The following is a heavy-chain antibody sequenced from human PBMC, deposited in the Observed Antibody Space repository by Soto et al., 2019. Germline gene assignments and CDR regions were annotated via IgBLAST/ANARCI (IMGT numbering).Heavy chain of an antibody. CDR2: ISSSSSYI. V-gene: IGHV3-21*01. CDR1: GFTFSSYS. J-gene: IGHJ4*02. CDR3: ARGRPVRGVIISPFDY. D-gene: IGHD3-10*01. Sequence: EVQLVESGGGLVKPGGSLRLSCAASGFTFSSYSMNWVRQAPGKGLEWVSSISSSSSYIYYADSVKGRFTISRDNAKNSLYLQMNSLRAEDTAVYYCARGRPVRGVIISPFDYWGQGTLVTVSS.